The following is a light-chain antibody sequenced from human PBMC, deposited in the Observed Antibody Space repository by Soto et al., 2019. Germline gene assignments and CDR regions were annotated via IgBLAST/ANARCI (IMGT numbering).Light chain of an antibody. CDR2: GAY. CDR3: QQYYNWWT. V-gene: IGKV3-20*01. CDR1: QSVSSSY. J-gene: IGKJ1*01. Sequence: SVLTQYPGTLSLSPGERATLSCRASQSVSSSYLAWYQQRPGQAPRLLIYGAYSRATGIPARFSGSGSGTEFTLTISSLQSEDFAVYYCQQYYNWWTFGQGTKV.